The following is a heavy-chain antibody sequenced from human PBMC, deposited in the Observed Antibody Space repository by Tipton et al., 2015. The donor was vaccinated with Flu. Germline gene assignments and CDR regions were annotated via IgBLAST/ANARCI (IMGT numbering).Heavy chain of an antibody. CDR2: IKQDGGEK. D-gene: IGHD3-22*01. Sequence: SLRLSCAASGFTFSTYWMSWVRQAPGKGLEWVANIKQDGGEKYYVDSVKGRFTISRDNAKHSLYLHMSSLRAEDTAVYYCAAHASGYFSWGQGTLVTVSS. V-gene: IGHV3-7*01. J-gene: IGHJ5*02. CDR3: AAHASGYFS. CDR1: GFTFSTYW.